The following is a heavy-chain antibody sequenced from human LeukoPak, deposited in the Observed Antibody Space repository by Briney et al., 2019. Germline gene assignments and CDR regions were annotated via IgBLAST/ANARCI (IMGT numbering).Heavy chain of an antibody. D-gene: IGHD1-1*01. CDR2: IRSKANSYAT. V-gene: IGHV3-73*01. J-gene: IGHJ5*02. CDR3: TRLRSGFDP. Sequence: GGSLRLSCAASGFTFSSYSMNWVRQAPGKGLEWVGRIRSKANSYATAYAASVKGRFTISRDDSKNTAYLQMNSLKTEDTAVYYCTRLRSGFDPWGQGTLVTVSS. CDR1: GFTFSSYS.